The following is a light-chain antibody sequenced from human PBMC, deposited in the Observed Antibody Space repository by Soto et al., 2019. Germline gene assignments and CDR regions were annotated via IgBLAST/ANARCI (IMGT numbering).Light chain of an antibody. Sequence: QSALNQPASVSGSPGQSITISCTGTSSDVGGYNYVSWYQQHPGKAPKLMIYEVSNRPSGVSNRFSGSKSGNTASLTISGLQAEDEADYHCSSYTSSSIDYVFGTGTKLTVL. V-gene: IGLV2-14*01. J-gene: IGLJ1*01. CDR1: SSDVGGYNY. CDR2: EVS. CDR3: SSYTSSSIDYV.